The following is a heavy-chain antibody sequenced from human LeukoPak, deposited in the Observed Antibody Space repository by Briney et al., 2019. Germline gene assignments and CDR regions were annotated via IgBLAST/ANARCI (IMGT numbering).Heavy chain of an antibody. Sequence: SVKVSCKASGGTFSSYAISWVRQAPGQGLEWMGRIIPIFGTANYAQKFQGRVTITTDESTSTAFMELSSLRSEDTAVYYCAPTWGGGSRYFDLWGRGTLVTVSS. D-gene: IGHD2-15*01. CDR2: IIPIFGTA. CDR1: GGTFSSYA. V-gene: IGHV1-69*05. CDR3: APTWGGGSRYFDL. J-gene: IGHJ2*01.